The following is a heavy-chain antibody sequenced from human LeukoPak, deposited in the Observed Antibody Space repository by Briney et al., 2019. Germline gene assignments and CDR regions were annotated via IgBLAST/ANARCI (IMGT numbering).Heavy chain of an antibody. Sequence: GGSLRLSCAASGFTFSNHGMNWVRQAPGKGLEWVSSISSSGSYIYYADSVKGRFTISRDNSKNTLYLQMNSLRAEDTAVYYCAKEVDYWGQGTLVTVSS. V-gene: IGHV3-21*04. CDR3: AKEVDY. J-gene: IGHJ4*02. CDR2: ISSSGSYI. CDR1: GFTFSNHG.